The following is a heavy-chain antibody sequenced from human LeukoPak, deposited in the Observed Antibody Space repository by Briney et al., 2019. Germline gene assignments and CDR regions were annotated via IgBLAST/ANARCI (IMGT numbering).Heavy chain of an antibody. CDR1: GFTFSSYA. CDR3: AKDRRGSCNAGSCYCCDY. CDR2: IRFDGGDE. V-gene: IGHV3-30*02. D-gene: IGHD2-15*01. J-gene: IGHJ4*02. Sequence: GGSLRLSCAASGFTFSSYAMSWVRQAPGKGLEWVAFIRFDGGDEHYADSVKGRFTISRDNSKNTLYLQMNSLRAEDTAVYYCAKDRRGSCNAGSCYCCDYWGRGALVTVSS.